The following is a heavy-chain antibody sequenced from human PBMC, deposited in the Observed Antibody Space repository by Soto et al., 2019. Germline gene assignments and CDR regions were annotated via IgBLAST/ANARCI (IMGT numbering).Heavy chain of an antibody. CDR1: GFTFSSYS. D-gene: IGHD6-6*01. CDR2: ISSSSSYI. V-gene: IGHV3-21*01. J-gene: IGHJ5*02. Sequence: GGSLRLSCAASGFTFSSYSMNWVRQAPGKGLEWVSSISSSSSYIYYADSVKGRFTISRDNAKNSLYLQMNSLRAEDTAVYYCARDAEVIAARPFKPRNWFDPWGQGTLVTVSS. CDR3: ARDAEVIAARPFKPRNWFDP.